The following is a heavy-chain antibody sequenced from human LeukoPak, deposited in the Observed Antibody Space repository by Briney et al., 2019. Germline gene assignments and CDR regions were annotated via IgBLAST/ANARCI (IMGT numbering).Heavy chain of an antibody. J-gene: IGHJ5*02. D-gene: IGHD5-18*01. CDR2: IYHSGST. CDR1: GGSISSGGYS. CDR3: AREASYANWFDP. V-gene: IGHV4-30-2*01. Sequence: PSQTLSLTCAVSGGSISSGGYSWSWIRQPPGKGLEWIGYIYHSGSTYYNPSLKSRVTISVDRSKNQFSLKLSSVTAADTAVYYCAREASYANWFDPWGQGTLVTVSS.